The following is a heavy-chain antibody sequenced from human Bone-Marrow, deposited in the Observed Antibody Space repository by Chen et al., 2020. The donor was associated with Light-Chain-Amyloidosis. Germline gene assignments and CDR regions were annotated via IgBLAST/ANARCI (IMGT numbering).Heavy chain of an antibody. CDR1: AGPFSAYY. CDR2: VNHSERT. Sequence: QVQLQQWGAGLLKPSETLSLTCAVSAGPFSAYYWSWIRQPPGKGLEWIGDVNHSERTNYSPSLKSRLTISIDTSKKQFSLKLTSVTAADTAFYSFAKIMRGGSYYFDPWGQGTLVTVSS. D-gene: IGHD1-26*01. V-gene: IGHV4-34*01. J-gene: IGHJ4*02. CDR3: AKIMRGGSYYFDP.